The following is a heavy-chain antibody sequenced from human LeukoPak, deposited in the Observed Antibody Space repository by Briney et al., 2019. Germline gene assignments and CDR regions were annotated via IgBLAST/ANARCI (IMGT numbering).Heavy chain of an antibody. V-gene: IGHV3-23*01. CDR1: GFTFNYYA. CDR2: VTSAAGDT. CDR3: VSHSDPLTGYSFDY. J-gene: IGHJ4*02. D-gene: IGHD3-9*01. Sequence: GGSLRLSCAASGFTFNYYAMSWVRQAPGKGLEWVSTVTSAAGDTYYADSVKGRFTVTRDSSKNTVSLEMNSLRVDDTAVYYCVSHSDPLTGYSFDYWGQGTLVTVSS.